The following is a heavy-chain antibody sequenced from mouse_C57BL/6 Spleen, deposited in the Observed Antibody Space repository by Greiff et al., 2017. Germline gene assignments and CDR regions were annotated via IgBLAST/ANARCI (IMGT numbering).Heavy chain of an antibody. CDR1: GYTFTDYN. V-gene: IGHV1-22*01. J-gene: IGHJ2*01. Sequence: VQLKESGPELVKPGASVKMSCKASGYTFTDYNMHWVKQSHGKSLEWIGYINPNNGGTSYNQKFKGKATLTVNKSSSTAYMELRSLTSEDSAVYYCARGRYDLFDYWGQGTTLTVSS. CDR3: ARGRYDLFDY. CDR2: INPNNGGT. D-gene: IGHD2-3*01.